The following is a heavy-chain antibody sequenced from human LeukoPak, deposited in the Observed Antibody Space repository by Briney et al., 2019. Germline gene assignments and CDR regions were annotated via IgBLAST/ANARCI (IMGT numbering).Heavy chain of an antibody. D-gene: IGHD3-3*01. J-gene: IGHJ3*01. CDR1: GYTFTSYY. CDR2: INPSGGST. V-gene: IGHV1-46*01. CDR3: APTVDGVLRFLF. Sequence: ASVKVSCXASGYTFTSYYMHWVRQAPGQGLAWMGIINPSGGSTSYAQKFQGRVTMTRDTSTSTVYMELSSLRSEDTAVYYCAPTVDGVLRFLFWGQGTMGTVSS.